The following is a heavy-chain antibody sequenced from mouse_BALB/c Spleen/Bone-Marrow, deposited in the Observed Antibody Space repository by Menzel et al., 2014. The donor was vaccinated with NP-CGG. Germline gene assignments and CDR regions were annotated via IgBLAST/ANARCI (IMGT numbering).Heavy chain of an antibody. V-gene: IGHV5-6-5*01. CDR2: ISSGGST. J-gene: IGHJ2*01. D-gene: IGHD2-4*01. Sequence: DVMLVESGGGLVKPGGSLKLSCAAFGFTFSSYAMPWVRQTPEKRLEWVASISSGGSTYYPDSVKGRFTISRDNARNILYLQMSSLRSEDTAMYYCARDDYDDQYYFDYWGQGTTLTVSS. CDR1: GFTFSSYA. CDR3: ARDDYDDQYYFDY.